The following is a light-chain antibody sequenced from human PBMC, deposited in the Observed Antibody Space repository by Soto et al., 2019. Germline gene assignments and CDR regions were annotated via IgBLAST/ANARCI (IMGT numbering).Light chain of an antibody. V-gene: IGLV1-40*01. J-gene: IGLJ1*01. CDR2: GNS. Sequence: QSVLTQPPSVSGAPGQGVTISCTGSSSNIGAHYDVHWYQQLPGTAPKLLIYGNSNRPSGVPDRFSGSKSGTSASLAITGLQADDVPDYYCQSYGNGLSVYVFGTGTKLTVL. CDR3: QSYGNGLSVYV. CDR1: SSNIGAHYD.